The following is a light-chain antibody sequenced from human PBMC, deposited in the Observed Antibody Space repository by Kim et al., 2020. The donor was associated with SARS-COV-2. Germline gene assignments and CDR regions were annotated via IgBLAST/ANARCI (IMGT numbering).Light chain of an antibody. CDR3: QQYSHWPLT. CDR1: QSGSSN. Sequence: EIVMTQSPATLSVSPGERATLSCRASQSGSSNLAWYQQKPGQAPRLLIYGASTRATGIPGRFSGSGSGTEFTLTISSLQSEDFAVYYCQQYSHWPLTFGGGTKVDIK. J-gene: IGKJ4*01. CDR2: GAS. V-gene: IGKV3-15*01.